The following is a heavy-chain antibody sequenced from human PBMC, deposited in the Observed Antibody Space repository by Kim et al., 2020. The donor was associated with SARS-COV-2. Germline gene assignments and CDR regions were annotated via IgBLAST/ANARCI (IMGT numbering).Heavy chain of an antibody. V-gene: IGHV1-69*13. CDR3: ARNALKIRVTEWELLLVDRKGPQNNWFDP. Sequence: SVKVSCKASGGTFSSYAISWVRQAPGQGLEWMGGIIPIFGTANYAQKFQGRVTITADESTSTAYMELSSLRSEDTAVYYCARNALKIRVTEWELLLVDRKGPQNNWFDPWGQGTLVTVSS. J-gene: IGHJ5*02. CDR2: IIPIFGTA. CDR1: GGTFSSYA. D-gene: IGHD1-26*01.